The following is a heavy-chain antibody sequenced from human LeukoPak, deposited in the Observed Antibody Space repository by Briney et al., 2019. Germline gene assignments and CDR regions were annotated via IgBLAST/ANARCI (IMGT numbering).Heavy chain of an antibody. D-gene: IGHD3-22*01. J-gene: IGHJ4*02. V-gene: IGHV3-23*01. CDR2: ISTTGTST. CDR1: GFTFSSYA. CDR3: AKDQVWIVVGSFDY. Sequence: GGSLRLSCAASGFTFSSYAMSWVRQAPGKGLEWVSAISTTGTSTYYADSVKGRFTISRDNAKNTLYLQMNNLRAEDTAVYYCAKDQVWIVVGSFDYWGQGTLVTVSS.